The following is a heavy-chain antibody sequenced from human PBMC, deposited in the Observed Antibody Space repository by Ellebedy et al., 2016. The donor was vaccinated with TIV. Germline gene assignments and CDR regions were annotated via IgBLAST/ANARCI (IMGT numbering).Heavy chain of an antibody. D-gene: IGHD2-2*01. J-gene: IGHJ4*02. Sequence: GESLKISCAASGFTFSNYWIHWVRQAPGKGLECVANIKQDGSEKSYVDSVKGRFTISRDNAKNSLYLQMNSLRAEDTAVYYCSRHTEYALDYWGQGALVTVSS. CDR1: GFTFSNYW. CDR2: IKQDGSEK. CDR3: SRHTEYALDY. V-gene: IGHV3-7*01.